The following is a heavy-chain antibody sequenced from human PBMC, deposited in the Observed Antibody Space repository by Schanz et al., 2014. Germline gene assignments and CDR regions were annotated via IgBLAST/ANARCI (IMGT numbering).Heavy chain of an antibody. D-gene: IGHD6-19*01. CDR1: GFSFSTYG. Sequence: EVQLVESGGGLVQPGESLRLSCAASGFSFSTYGMTWVRQAPGKGLEWVSSISSSSMYIYQADSMRGRFTISRDNAKNSLYLQVNNLSAEDTAVYYCVRDKKGFVAVAGRAPFDYWGQGTLVTVSS. J-gene: IGHJ4*02. CDR2: ISSSSMYI. CDR3: VRDKKGFVAVAGRAPFDY. V-gene: IGHV3-21*01.